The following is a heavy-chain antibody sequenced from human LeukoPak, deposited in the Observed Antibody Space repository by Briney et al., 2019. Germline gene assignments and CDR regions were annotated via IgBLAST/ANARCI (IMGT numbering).Heavy chain of an antibody. CDR2: IIPIFGTA. D-gene: IGHD3-3*01. CDR3: ARGPAYYDFWSGYYYYYYMDV. Sequence: SVKVSCKASGGTFSSYAISWVRQAPGQGLEWMGRIIPIFGTANYAQKFQGRVTITTDESTSTAYMELSSLRSEDTAVYYCARGPAYYDFWSGYYYYYYMDVWGKGTTVTVSS. V-gene: IGHV1-69*05. J-gene: IGHJ6*03. CDR1: GGTFSSYA.